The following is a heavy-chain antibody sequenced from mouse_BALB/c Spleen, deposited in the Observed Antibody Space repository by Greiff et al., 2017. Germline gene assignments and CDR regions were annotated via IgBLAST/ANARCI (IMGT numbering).Heavy chain of an antibody. CDR3: ARLIHYYGYGYFDV. J-gene: IGHJ1*01. CDR1: GFTFSSYA. CDR2: ISSGGST. V-gene: IGHV5-6-5*01. D-gene: IGHD1-2*01. Sequence: EVKLEESGGGLVKPGGSLKLSCAASGFTFSSYAMSWVRQTPEKRLEWVASISSGGSTYYPDSVKGRFTISRDNARNILYLQMSSLRSEDTAMYYCARLIHYYGYGYFDVWGAGTTVTVSS.